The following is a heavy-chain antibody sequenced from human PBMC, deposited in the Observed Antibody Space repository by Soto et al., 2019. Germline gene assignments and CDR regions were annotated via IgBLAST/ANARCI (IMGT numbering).Heavy chain of an antibody. D-gene: IGHD4-17*01. CDR1: GYSFTRYY. V-gene: IGHV1-46*01. Sequence: QVQLVQSGAEVKKPGASVKVSCKASGYSFTRYYMHWVRQAPGQGLEWMGIINPSSGSTNYAQKFQGRVTMTRDMSTNTVYMEMSSLRSEDTAVYYCARDRVYGAHYYHGMDVWCQGTTVTVSS. CDR2: INPSSGST. CDR3: ARDRVYGAHYYHGMDV. J-gene: IGHJ6*02.